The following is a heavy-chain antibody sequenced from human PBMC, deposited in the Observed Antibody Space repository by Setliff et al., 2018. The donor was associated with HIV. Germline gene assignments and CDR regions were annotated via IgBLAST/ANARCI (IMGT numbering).Heavy chain of an antibody. CDR3: ARFRRSGYNYVEGTALAY. D-gene: IGHD3-22*01. V-gene: IGHV3-48*01. CDR1: GFTFSRYS. CDR2: ITADSKII. J-gene: IGHJ4*02. Sequence: PGGSLRLSCTASGFTFSRYSMNWVRQAPGKGLEWVAYITADSKIISYAESVKGRFTISRDNAKNSVYLQVNSLRVEDTAMYYCARFRRSGYNYVEGTALAYWGQGTLVTVSS.